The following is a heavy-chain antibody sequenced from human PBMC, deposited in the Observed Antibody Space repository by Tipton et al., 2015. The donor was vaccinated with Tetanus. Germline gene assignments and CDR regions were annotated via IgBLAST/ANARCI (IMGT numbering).Heavy chain of an antibody. J-gene: IGHJ4*02. V-gene: IGHV4-4*02. CDR2: IYHTGSS. CDR1: GGSISSSNW. Sequence: TLSLTCVVSGGSISSSNWWSWVRQPPGKGLEWIADIYHTGSSNYNPFLTSRATISVDRSKNQFSLSLSSVTAADTAVYYCASQGGYRFHDWGQGTLVTVSS. CDR3: ASQGGYRFHD. D-gene: IGHD3-16*02.